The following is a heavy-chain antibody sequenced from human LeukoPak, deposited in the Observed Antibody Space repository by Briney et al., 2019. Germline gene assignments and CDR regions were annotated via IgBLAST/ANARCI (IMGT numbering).Heavy chain of an antibody. CDR2: IYYSGST. J-gene: IGHJ2*01. V-gene: IGHV4-39*01. CDR3: ARQDVYSYGQGWYFDL. D-gene: IGHD5-18*01. CDR1: GGSISSSSYY. Sequence: SETLSLTCTVSGGSISSSSYYWGWIRQPPGKGLERIGSIYYSGSTYHNPSLKSRVTISVDTSKNQFSLKLSYVTAADTAVYYCARQDVYSYGQGWYFDLWGRGTLVTVSS.